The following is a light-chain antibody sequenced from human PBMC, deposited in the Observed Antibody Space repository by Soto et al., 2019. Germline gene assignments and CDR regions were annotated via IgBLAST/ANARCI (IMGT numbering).Light chain of an antibody. CDR2: DVT. V-gene: IGLV2-14*01. Sequence: QSVLTQPASVSGSPGQSITISCTGTSSDVGSYNYVSWYQQHPVKASKLMIYDVTNRPSGVSDRFSGSKSGNTASLTISGLQAEDEADYYCSSYTSSSTPYVFGTGTKVTVL. CDR1: SSDVGSYNY. J-gene: IGLJ1*01. CDR3: SSYTSSSTPYV.